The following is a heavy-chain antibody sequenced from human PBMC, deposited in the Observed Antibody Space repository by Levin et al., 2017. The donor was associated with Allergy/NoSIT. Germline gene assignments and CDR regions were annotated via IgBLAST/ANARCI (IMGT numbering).Heavy chain of an antibody. J-gene: IGHJ4*02. CDR1: GYSFTSYW. Sequence: GESLKISCQGSGYSFTSYWIGWVRQMPGKGLEWMGIIYPGDSDTRYSPSFQGQVTISADKSISTAYLQWSSLKASDTAMYYCARHTVALVGATTSIDYWGQGTLVTVSS. CDR3: ARHTVALVGATTSIDY. CDR2: IYPGDSDT. D-gene: IGHD1-26*01. V-gene: IGHV5-51*01.